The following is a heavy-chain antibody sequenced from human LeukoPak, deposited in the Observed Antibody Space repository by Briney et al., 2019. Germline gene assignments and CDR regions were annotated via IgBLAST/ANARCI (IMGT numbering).Heavy chain of an antibody. D-gene: IGHD4-17*01. Sequence: SVKVSCKASGGTFSSYAISWVRQAPGQGLEWMGGIIPIFGTANYAQKFQGRVTITTDESTSTAYMELSSLRSDDTAVYYCARMDYGDYGPWDWGQGTLVTVSS. CDR2: IIPIFGTA. CDR1: GGTFSSYA. V-gene: IGHV1-69*05. J-gene: IGHJ4*02. CDR3: ARMDYGDYGPWD.